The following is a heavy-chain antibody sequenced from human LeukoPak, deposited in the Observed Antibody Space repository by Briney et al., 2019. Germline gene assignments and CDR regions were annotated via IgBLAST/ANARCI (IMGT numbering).Heavy chain of an antibody. J-gene: IGHJ6*04. V-gene: IGHV5-51*01. CDR1: GSRFTSYW. D-gene: IGHD3-10*01. CDR2: IYAGDSDT. CDR3: ARSYGSGSYYKVDYYYGMDV. Sequence: GESLQISWQGSGSRFTSYWIGWVRRLPGKGLEWRGIIYAGDSDTRYRPSFQGEVTISADKALITAYLQRSNLKASDHAIYYSARSYGSGSYYKVDYYYGMDVWGKGTTVTVSS.